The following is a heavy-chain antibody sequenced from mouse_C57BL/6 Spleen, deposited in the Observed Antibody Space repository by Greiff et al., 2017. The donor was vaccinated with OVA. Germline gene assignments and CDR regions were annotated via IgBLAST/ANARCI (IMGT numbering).Heavy chain of an antibody. CDR2: IYPRDGST. J-gene: IGHJ2*01. Sequence: VQLVESGPELVKPGASVKLSCKASGYTFTSYDINWVKQRPGQGLEWIGWIYPRDGSTKYNEKFKGKATLTVDTSSSTAYMELHSLTSEGAAVYFCAIDWEGRAFDYRGQGTTRTGSS. CDR1: GYTFTSYD. CDR3: AIDWEGRAFDY. V-gene: IGHV1-85*01. D-gene: IGHD3-3*01.